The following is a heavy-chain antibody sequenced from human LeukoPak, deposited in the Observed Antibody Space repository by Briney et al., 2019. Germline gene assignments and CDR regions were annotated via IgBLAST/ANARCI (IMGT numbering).Heavy chain of an antibody. J-gene: IGHJ6*02. CDR1: GFSYSSYW. CDR3: ARDRNDPWHSSSWHYGMDV. Sequence: GGSLRLSCEASGFSYSSYWMSWVRQAPGKRLEWVANINKDGSEKYYVDSVKGRFTISGDNAKNSLYLQMNSLRAEDTAVYYCARDRNDPWHSSSWHYGMDVWGQGATVTVSS. D-gene: IGHD6-13*01. CDR2: INKDGSEK. V-gene: IGHV3-7*01.